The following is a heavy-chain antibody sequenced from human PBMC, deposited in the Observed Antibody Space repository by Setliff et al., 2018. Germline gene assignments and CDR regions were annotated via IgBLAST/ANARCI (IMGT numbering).Heavy chain of an antibody. CDR3: ARMSGFQYIDV. CDR2: IYTSWST. D-gene: IGHD3-3*01. V-gene: IGHV4-61*09. Sequence: PSETLSLTCTVSGDSISSRRNYWGWFRQPAGKVLEWIGQIYTSWSTNYNPSLKSRVTISLDTSKNQFSLSLTSVTAEDTAVYYCARMSGFQYIDVWDKGTTVTVSS. CDR1: GDSISSRRNY. J-gene: IGHJ6*03.